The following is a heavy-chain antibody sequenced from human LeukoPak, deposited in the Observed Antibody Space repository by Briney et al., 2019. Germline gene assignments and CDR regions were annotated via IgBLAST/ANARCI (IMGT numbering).Heavy chain of an antibody. Sequence: GSLRLSCAASGFTFSSYSMNWVRQAPGKGLEWVSSISSSSSYIYYADSVKGRFTISRDNAKNSLYLQMNSLRAEDTAVYYCARGPMITFGGVIVSFDYWGQGTLVTVSS. CDR1: GFTFSSYS. CDR3: ARGPMITFGGVIVSFDY. V-gene: IGHV3-21*01. D-gene: IGHD3-16*02. J-gene: IGHJ4*02. CDR2: ISSSSSYI.